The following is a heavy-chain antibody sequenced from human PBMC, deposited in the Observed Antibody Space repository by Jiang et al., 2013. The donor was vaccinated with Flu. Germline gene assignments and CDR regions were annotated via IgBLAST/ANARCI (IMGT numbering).Heavy chain of an antibody. V-gene: IGHV4-39*01. J-gene: IGHJ4*02. D-gene: IGHD6-13*01. CDR1: GGSISSSSYY. Sequence: TLSLTCTVSGGSISSSSYYWGWIRQPPGKGLEWIGSIYYSGSTYYNPSLKSRVTISVDTSKNQFSLKLSSVTAADTAVYYCARIAAAGSGYWGQGTLVTVSS. CDR3: ARIAAAGSGY. CDR2: IYYSGST.